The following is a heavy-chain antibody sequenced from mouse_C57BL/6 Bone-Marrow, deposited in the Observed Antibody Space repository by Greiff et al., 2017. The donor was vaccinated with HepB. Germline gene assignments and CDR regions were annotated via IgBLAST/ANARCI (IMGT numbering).Heavy chain of an antibody. CDR3: NRYLLAY. CDR2: IDPENGDT. J-gene: IGHJ3*01. CDR1: GFNIKDDY. Sequence: VQLQQSGAELVRPGASVKLSCTASGFNIKDDYMHWVKQRPEQGLEWIGWIDPENGDTEYASKFQGKATITADTSSNTAYLELSSLTSGDTAVYGYNRYLLAYWGQGTRVTVSA. V-gene: IGHV14-4*01. D-gene: IGHD5-1-1*01.